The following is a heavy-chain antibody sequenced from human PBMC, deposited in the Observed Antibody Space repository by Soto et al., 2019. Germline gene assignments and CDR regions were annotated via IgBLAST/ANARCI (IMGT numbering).Heavy chain of an antibody. CDR1: GDSVSSNSAA. J-gene: IGHJ6*03. CDR2: TYYRSKWYN. D-gene: IGHD3-16*02. V-gene: IGHV6-1*01. CDR3: AREKYYDYIWGSYRFWYYYMDV. Sequence: SQTLSLTCAISGDSVSSNSAAWNWIRQSPSRGLEWLGRTYYRSKWYNDYAVSVKSRITINPDTSKNQFSLQLNSVTPEDTAAYYCAREKYYDYIWGSYRFWYYYMDVWGKGTTVTVSS.